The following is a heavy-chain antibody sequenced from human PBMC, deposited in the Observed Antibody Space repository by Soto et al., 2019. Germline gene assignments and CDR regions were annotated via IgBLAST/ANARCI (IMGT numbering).Heavy chain of an antibody. CDR2: INHSGST. Sequence: QVQLQQWGAGLLKPSETLSLTCAVYGGSFSGYYWSWIRQPPGKGLEWIGEINHSGSTNYNPSLKSRVTISVDTSKNQFSLKLSSVTAADTAVYYYVRDGSGPLGYYYYYMDVWGKGTTVTVSS. D-gene: IGHD3-10*01. CDR3: VRDGSGPLGYYYYYMDV. V-gene: IGHV4-34*01. J-gene: IGHJ6*03. CDR1: GGSFSGYY.